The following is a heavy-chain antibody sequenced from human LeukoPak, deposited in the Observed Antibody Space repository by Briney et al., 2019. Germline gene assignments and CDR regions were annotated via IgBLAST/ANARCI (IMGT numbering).Heavy chain of an antibody. V-gene: IGHV5-51*01. Sequence: GESLKISCKGSGYSFTSYWIGWVRQMPGKGLEWMGIIYAGDSDTRYSSSFQGQVTISVDKSISTAYLQWSSLQASDTAMYYCARAIGTSQFYFYYGMDVWGQGTTVTVSS. CDR2: IYAGDSDT. CDR3: ARAIGTSQFYFYYGMDV. J-gene: IGHJ6*02. CDR1: GYSFTSYW. D-gene: IGHD2-2*01.